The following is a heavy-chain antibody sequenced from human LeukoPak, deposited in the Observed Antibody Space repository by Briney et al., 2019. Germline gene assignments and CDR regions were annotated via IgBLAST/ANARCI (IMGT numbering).Heavy chain of an antibody. J-gene: IGHJ4*02. CDR3: VKGSVYSRVYLDY. V-gene: IGHV3-64D*06. CDR2: ISSNGGST. D-gene: IGHD2-15*01. CDR1: GFTFSSYA. Sequence: AGGSLRLSCSASGFTFSSYAIHWVRQAPGKGLEYVSGISSNGGSTYYADSMKGRFTNSRDDSKNTLYLQMSSLRAEDTAVYYCVKGSVYSRVYLDYWGQGTLVTVSS.